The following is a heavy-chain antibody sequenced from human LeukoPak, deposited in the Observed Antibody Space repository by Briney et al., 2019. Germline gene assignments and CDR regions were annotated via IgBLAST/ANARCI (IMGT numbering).Heavy chain of an antibody. D-gene: IGHD6-13*01. Sequence: QPGGSLRLSCAASGFTFSSYAMHWVRQAPGKGLEWVAVISYDGSNKYYADSVKGRFTISRDNSKNTLYLQMNSLRAEDTAVYYCARVVAQQLGGYWGQGTLVTVSS. J-gene: IGHJ4*02. CDR2: ISYDGSNK. V-gene: IGHV3-30-3*01. CDR3: ARVVAQQLGGY. CDR1: GFTFSSYA.